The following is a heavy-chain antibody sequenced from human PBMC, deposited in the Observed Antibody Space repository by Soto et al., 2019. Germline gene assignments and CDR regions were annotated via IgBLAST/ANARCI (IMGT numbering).Heavy chain of an antibody. J-gene: IGHJ4*02. V-gene: IGHV3-23*01. D-gene: IGHD3-22*01. CDR2: ISDIGDIT. CDR3: AKDYSYDSSGVLDY. Sequence: EVQRLESGGGLIEPGGSLRLSCAASEFTFRSYAMSWVRQAPGEGLEWVSAISDIGDITYYADSVKGRFTISRDNSKNTLFLQMDSLRPEDTDVYFCAKDYSYDSSGVLDYWGQGTLVTVSS. CDR1: EFTFRSYA.